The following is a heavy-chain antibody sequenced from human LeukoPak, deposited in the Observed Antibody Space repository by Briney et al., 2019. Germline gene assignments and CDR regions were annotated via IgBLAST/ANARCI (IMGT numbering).Heavy chain of an antibody. D-gene: IGHD1-26*01. CDR2: ISGSGGST. CDR3: AKRPLRYSGSYCDY. CDR1: GFTFSSYA. Sequence: GGSLRLSCAASGFTFSSYAMSWVRQAPGKGLEWVSAISGSGGSTYYADSVKGRFTISRDNSKNTVYLQMNSLRADDTAVYYCAKRPLRYSGSYCDYWGQGTLVTVSS. V-gene: IGHV3-23*01. J-gene: IGHJ4*02.